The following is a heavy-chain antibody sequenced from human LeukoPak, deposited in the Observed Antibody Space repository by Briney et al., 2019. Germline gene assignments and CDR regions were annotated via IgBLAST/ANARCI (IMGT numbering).Heavy chain of an antibody. Sequence: SETLSLTCTVSGGSISSGGYYWSWIRQHPGKGLEWIGYIYYSGSTYYNPSLKSRVTISVDTSKNQFSLKLSSVTAADTAVYYCARGANDILTGYYLFDYWGQATLVTVSS. CDR2: IYYSGST. CDR3: ARGANDILTGYYLFDY. D-gene: IGHD3-9*01. J-gene: IGHJ4*02. CDR1: GGSISSGGYY. V-gene: IGHV4-31*03.